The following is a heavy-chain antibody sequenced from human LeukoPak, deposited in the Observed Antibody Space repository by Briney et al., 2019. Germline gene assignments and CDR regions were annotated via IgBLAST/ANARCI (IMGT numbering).Heavy chain of an antibody. J-gene: IGHJ5*02. V-gene: IGHV1-69*01. Sequence: SVKVSCKASGGTFNNYAISWVRQDPGQGLEWMGGIIPMFGTANYAQKYQGRVTITADESTSTAHIELSSLRSEDTAMYYCALGSRGVMTDWFDPWGEGTLVTVSS. CDR2: IIPMFGTA. D-gene: IGHD3-10*01. CDR1: GGTFNNYA. CDR3: ALGSRGVMTDWFDP.